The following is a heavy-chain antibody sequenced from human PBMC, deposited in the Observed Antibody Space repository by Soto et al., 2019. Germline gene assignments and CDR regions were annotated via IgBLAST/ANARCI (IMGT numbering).Heavy chain of an antibody. Sequence: EVQMVESGGGLVKPGGSLRLSCAVSGFSFRDAWMNWVRQAPGKGLEWVGRIKSRAAGGAIDYAAPVKGRFTISRDDSVDTLYLQINSLKTEDTAMYYCTTDGSFGGVVVAFHLWGQGTMLSVSS. J-gene: IGHJ3*01. V-gene: IGHV3-15*07. CDR2: IKSRAAGGAI. D-gene: IGHD3-10*01. CDR3: TTDGSFGGVVVAFHL. CDR1: GFSFRDAW.